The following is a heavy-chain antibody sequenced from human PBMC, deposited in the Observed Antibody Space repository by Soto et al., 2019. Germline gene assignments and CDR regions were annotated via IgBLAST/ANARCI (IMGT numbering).Heavy chain of an antibody. J-gene: IGHJ3*02. V-gene: IGHV4-39*01. CDR1: GGSISSSGYY. CDR3: ASDAIAAAGTDAFDI. Sequence: PSETLSLTCTVSGGSISSSGYYWGWIRQPPGKGLEWIGSIYYRGSTYYNPSLKSRVTISVDTSKNQFSLKLSSVTAADTAVYYCASDAIAAAGTDAFDIWGQGTMVTVSS. D-gene: IGHD6-13*01. CDR2: IYYRGST.